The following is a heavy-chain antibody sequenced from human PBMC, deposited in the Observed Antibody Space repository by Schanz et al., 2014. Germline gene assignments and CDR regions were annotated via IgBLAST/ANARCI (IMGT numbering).Heavy chain of an antibody. CDR3: AKSQGSSFDS. CDR1: GFTFGDYA. V-gene: IGHV3-23*01. J-gene: IGHJ4*02. CDR2: ISGRDGST. Sequence: EVQLLESGGGLVQPGGSLRLSCAASGFTFGDYAMTWVRQAPGKGLEWVSAISGRDGSTYYADSVRGRFTISRDNSKSTLYLQMSSLRAEDTAVYYCAKSQGSSFDSWGQGTLVTVSS. D-gene: IGHD6-13*01.